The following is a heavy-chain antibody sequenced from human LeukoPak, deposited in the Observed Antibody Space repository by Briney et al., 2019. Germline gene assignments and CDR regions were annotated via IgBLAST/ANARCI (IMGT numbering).Heavy chain of an antibody. J-gene: IGHJ4*02. CDR2: ISYDGGNK. Sequence: PGGSLRLSCAASGFTFSNAWMSWVRQAPGKGLEWVAVISYDGGNKYFADSVKGRFTISRDNSKNTLYLQMNSLRPEDTAVYYCARGSIVGARGLGDYWGQGTLVTVSS. D-gene: IGHD1-26*01. CDR1: GFTFSNAW. V-gene: IGHV3-30*03. CDR3: ARGSIVGARGLGDY.